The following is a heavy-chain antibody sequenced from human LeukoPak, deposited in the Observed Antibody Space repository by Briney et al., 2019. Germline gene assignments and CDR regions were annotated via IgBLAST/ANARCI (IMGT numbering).Heavy chain of an antibody. CDR1: GGSISTYY. CDR2: VYYSGHT. CDR3: ARHSTTGRAWFDP. D-gene: IGHD1-1*01. Sequence: SETLSLTCTVSGGSISTYYWSWIRQPPGKGLEWIAYVYYSGHTSYNPSLKGRVTISVDTSKNQISLKLNSVTAADTAVYYCARHSTTGRAWFDPWGQGTLVTVSS. V-gene: IGHV4-59*08. J-gene: IGHJ5*02.